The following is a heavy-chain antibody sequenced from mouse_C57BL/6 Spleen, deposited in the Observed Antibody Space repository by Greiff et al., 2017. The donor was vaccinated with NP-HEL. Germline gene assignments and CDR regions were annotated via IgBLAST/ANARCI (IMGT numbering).Heavy chain of an antibody. CDR2: INPNSGGT. V-gene: IGHV1-18*01. Sequence: EVQLQQSGPELVKPGASVKIPCKASGYTFTDYNMDWVQQSPGKSLEWIGDINPNSGGTIYNQKFKGKATLTVGKSSSTAYMELRSLTSEDTAVYYCARSGYYGNPYAMDYWGQGTSVTVSS. CDR1: GYTFTDYN. J-gene: IGHJ4*01. CDR3: ARSGYYGNPYAMDY. D-gene: IGHD2-1*01.